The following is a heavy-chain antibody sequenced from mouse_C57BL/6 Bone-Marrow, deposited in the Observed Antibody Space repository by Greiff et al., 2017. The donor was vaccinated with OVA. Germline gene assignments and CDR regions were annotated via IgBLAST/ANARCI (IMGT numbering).Heavy chain of an antibody. CDR2: IDPENGDT. J-gene: IGHJ1*03. CDR3: FFWYCDV. V-gene: IGHV14-4*01. Sequence: EVQLQESGAELVRPGASVKLSCTASGFNIKDDYMHWVKQRPEQGLEWIGWIDPENGDTEYASKFQGKATITADISSNTAYLQLSSLTSEDTAVYYCFFWYCDVWGTGTTVTVSS. CDR1: GFNIKDDY.